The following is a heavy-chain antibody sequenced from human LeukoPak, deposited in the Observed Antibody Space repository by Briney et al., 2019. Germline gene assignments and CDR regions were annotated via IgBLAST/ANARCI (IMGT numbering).Heavy chain of an antibody. Sequence: SETLSLTCAVYGGSFRGYYWSWIRQPPGKGLEWIGEINHSGSTNYNPSLKSRVTISVDTSKNQFSLKLSSVTAADTAVYYCARGHNWNYLAYFDYWGQGTLVTVSS. J-gene: IGHJ4*02. CDR1: GGSFRGYY. V-gene: IGHV4-34*01. CDR3: ARGHNWNYLAYFDY. CDR2: INHSGST. D-gene: IGHD1-7*01.